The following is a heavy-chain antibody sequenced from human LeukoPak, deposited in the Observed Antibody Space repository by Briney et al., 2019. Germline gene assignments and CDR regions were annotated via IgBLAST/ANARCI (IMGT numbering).Heavy chain of an antibody. D-gene: IGHD5/OR15-5a*01. CDR3: ASLHYYYFYMDV. V-gene: IGHV4-31*03. CDR2: ITYSGST. CDR1: DASVGSGGYY. Sequence: SQTLSLTCTVSDASVGSGGYYWPWIRQHPEKGLEWIGDITYSGSTYYNPSLKSRVTISLDTSKNQFSLKLNSVTAADTAVHHCASLHYYYFYMDVWGKGTTVTVSS. J-gene: IGHJ6*03.